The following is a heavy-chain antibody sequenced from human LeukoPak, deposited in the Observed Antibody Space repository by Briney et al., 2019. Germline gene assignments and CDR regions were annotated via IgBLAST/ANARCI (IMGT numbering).Heavy chain of an antibody. CDR1: GGSISAYY. CDR2: IYNGGST. J-gene: IGHJ3*02. V-gene: IGHV4-59*01. CDR3: ARGRLPLGAFVI. Sequence: SETLSLTCTVSGGSISAYYWSWIRQPPGKGLEWIAYIYNGGSTNYNPSLKSRVTISLDTSKNQFSLKLSSVTPADTAVYYCARGRLPLGAFVIWGQGTVVTVSS. D-gene: IGHD7-27*01.